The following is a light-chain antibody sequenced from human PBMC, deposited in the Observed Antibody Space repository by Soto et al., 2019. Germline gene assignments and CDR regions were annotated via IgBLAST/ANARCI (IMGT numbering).Light chain of an antibody. J-gene: IGLJ2*01. V-gene: IGLV1-51*01. CDR1: SSNIGNNY. CDR2: DNN. Sequence: QSVLTQPPSVSAAPGQKVTISCSGSSSNIGNNYVSWYQQLPGTAPKLLIYDNNKRPSGIPDRFSGSKSGTSATLGITGLQTGEEADYYCGTWDSSLSAVVFGGVTKLTVL. CDR3: GTWDSSLSAVV.